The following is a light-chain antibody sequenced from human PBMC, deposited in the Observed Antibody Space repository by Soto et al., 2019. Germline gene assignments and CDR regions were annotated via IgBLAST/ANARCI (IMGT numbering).Light chain of an antibody. CDR3: QQYNSYSRT. Sequence: DLQMTQSPSTLSASLGDSVTISCRASQTISNWLAWYQQKRGKAPKILIYHASSLESGVPSRYRGSGSGTEFTLTISSLQPDDFETYYCQQYNSYSRTFGQGTKVDIK. CDR1: QTISNW. CDR2: HAS. V-gene: IGKV1-5*01. J-gene: IGKJ1*01.